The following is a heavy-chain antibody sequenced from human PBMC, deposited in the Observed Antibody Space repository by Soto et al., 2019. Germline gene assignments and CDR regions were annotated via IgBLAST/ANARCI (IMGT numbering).Heavy chain of an antibody. V-gene: IGHV1-24*01. CDR3: ATTSRYQLLPFVYYYGMDV. D-gene: IGHD2-2*01. J-gene: IGHJ6*02. CDR2: FDPEDGET. Sequence: ASVKVSCKVSGYTLTELSMHWVRQAPGKGLEWMGGFDPEDGETIYAQKFQGRVTMTEDTSTDTAYMELSSLRSEDTAEYYCATTSRYQLLPFVYYYGMDVWGQGTTVTVSS. CDR1: GYTLTELS.